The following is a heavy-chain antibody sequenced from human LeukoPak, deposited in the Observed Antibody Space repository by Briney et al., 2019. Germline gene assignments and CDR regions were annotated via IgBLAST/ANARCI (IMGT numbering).Heavy chain of an antibody. CDR2: ISSGSSYI. CDR1: GITFSPYA. D-gene: IGHD4-17*01. J-gene: IGHJ4*02. Sequence: PGGSLRLSCAASGITFSPYAMNWVRQAPGKGLEWVSSISSGSSYIYYADSVKGRFTISRDNAKNSPYLQMNSLRAEDTAVYYCAMGLDYVFNFWGQGTLVTVSS. CDR3: AMGLDYVFNF. V-gene: IGHV3-21*01.